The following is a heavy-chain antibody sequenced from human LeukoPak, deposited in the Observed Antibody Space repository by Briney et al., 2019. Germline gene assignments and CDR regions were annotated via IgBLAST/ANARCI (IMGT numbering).Heavy chain of an antibody. CDR3: ARVGIALASPFDY. CDR2: MSSRGYPI. CDR1: GFTFSDYY. J-gene: IGHJ4*02. V-gene: IGHV3-11*01. D-gene: IGHD1-1*01. Sequence: GGPLRLSCLASGFTFSDYYMSWVRQAPGKGLEWISYMSSRGYPIYYADSVKGRFTISRDNAKNTLYLQMHNLRADDTAVYFSARVGIALASPFDYWGLGTLVAVSS.